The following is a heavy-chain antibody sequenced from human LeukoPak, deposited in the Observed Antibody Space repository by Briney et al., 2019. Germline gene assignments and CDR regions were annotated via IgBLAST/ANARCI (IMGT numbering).Heavy chain of an antibody. CDR1: GFTFDDYA. V-gene: IGHV3-9*01. CDR2: ISWNSGSI. CDR3: AKDRRYDSSGYYDY. J-gene: IGHJ4*02. D-gene: IGHD3-22*01. Sequence: PGSSLRLSCAASGFTFDDYAVDWVRQALGKGLEWVSGISWNSGSIGYADSVKGRFTISRDNAKNSLYLQMNSLRAEDTALYYCAKDRRYDSSGYYDYWGQGTLVTVSS.